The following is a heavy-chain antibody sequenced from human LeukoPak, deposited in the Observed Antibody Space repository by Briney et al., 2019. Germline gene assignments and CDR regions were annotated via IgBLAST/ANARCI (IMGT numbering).Heavy chain of an antibody. V-gene: IGHV1-46*01. D-gene: IGHD2-15*01. Sequence: ASVKVSCKASGYTFTSYGISWVRQAPGQGLEWMGIINPSGGSTSYAQKFQGRVTMTRDMSTSTVYMELSSLRSEDTAVYYCARDAEPNDCSGGSCYGVYNWFDPWGQGTLVTVSS. CDR3: ARDAEPNDCSGGSCYGVYNWFDP. CDR1: GYTFTSYG. J-gene: IGHJ5*02. CDR2: INPSGGST.